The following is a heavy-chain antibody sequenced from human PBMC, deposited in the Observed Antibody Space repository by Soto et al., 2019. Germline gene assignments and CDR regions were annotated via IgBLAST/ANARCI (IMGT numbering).Heavy chain of an antibody. CDR1: GYTFTSYG. D-gene: IGHD2-2*01. CDR2: ISAYNGNT. CDR3: AKRTPYCSSTSCYLPDY. J-gene: IGHJ4*02. V-gene: IGHV1-18*01. Sequence: ASVKVSCKASGYTFTSYGISWVRQAPGQGLEWMGWISAYNGNTNYAQKLQGRVTMTTDTSTSTAYMELRSLRSDDTAVYYCAKRTPYCSSTSCYLPDYWGQGTLVTVSS.